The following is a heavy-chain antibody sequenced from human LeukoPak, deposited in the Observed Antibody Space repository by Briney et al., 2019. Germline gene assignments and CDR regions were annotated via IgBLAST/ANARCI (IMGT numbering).Heavy chain of an antibody. J-gene: IGHJ5*02. CDR2: TYPGDSDT. CDR1: GYSFTNYW. Sequence: GESLKISCKGSGYSFTNYWIAWVRQMPGKGLEWMGITYPGDSDTRYSPSFQGQVTISADKSISTAYLQWNSLEASDTAMYYCARAAAWRGYDENWFDPWGQGTLVTVSS. D-gene: IGHD3-3*01. V-gene: IGHV5-51*01. CDR3: ARAAAWRGYDENWFDP.